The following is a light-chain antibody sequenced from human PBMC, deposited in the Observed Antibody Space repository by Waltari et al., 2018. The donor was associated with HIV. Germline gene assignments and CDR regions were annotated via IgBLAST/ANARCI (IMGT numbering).Light chain of an antibody. V-gene: IGKV3-15*01. Sequence: ETVMTQSPATLSVSPGARATLAFRASQSVSNNLAWYQQKPGQAPRLLIYGASTRAAGIPARVSGSGSGTEFTLTITSLQSEDSALYYCQQYNNWHTFGQGTKLEIK. J-gene: IGKJ2*01. CDR1: QSVSNN. CDR2: GAS. CDR3: QQYNNWHT.